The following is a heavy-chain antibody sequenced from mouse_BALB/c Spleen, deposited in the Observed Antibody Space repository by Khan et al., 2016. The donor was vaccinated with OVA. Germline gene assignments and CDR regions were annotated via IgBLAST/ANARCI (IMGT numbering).Heavy chain of an antibody. V-gene: IGHV4-1*02. CDR3: ARGLRRYNYAREY. CDR1: GFDFSRYW. J-gene: IGHJ4*01. Sequence: EVKLLESGGGLVQPGGSLKLSCAASGFDFSRYWMSWVRQAPGKGLEWIGEINPDSSTINYTPSLKDKFIISRDNAKNTLYLQMSKVRSEDTALYDCARGLRRYNYAREYWGKGTSGTGSS. CDR2: INPDSSTI. D-gene: IGHD2-2*01.